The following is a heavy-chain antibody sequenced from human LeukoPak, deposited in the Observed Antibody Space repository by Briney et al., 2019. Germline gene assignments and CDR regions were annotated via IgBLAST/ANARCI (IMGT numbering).Heavy chain of an antibody. D-gene: IGHD2/OR15-2a*01. V-gene: IGHV4-34*01. CDR3: ARAYLLDGLLGRDRKPPTHYYMDV. J-gene: IGHJ6*03. Sequence: SETLSLTCAVYGGSFSGYYWSWIRQPPGKGLEWIGEINHSGSTNYNPSLKSRVTISVDTSKNQFSLKLSSVTAADTAVYYCARAYLLDGLLGRDRKPPTHYYMDVWGKGTTVTVSS. CDR1: GGSFSGYY. CDR2: INHSGST.